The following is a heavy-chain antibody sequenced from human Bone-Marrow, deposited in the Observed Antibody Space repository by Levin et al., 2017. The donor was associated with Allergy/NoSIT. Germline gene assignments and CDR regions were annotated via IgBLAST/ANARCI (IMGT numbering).Heavy chain of an antibody. CDR2: ISGSGGST. CDR3: AKAYCINGVCYCDY. J-gene: IGHJ4*02. Sequence: GGSLRLSCAASGFTFNSYAMSWVRQAPGKGLEWVSAISGSGGSTYYADSVKGRFTISRDNSKNTLYLQMNSLRAEDTAVYYCAKAYCINGVCYCDYWGQGTLVTVSS. CDR1: GFTFNSYA. V-gene: IGHV3-23*01. D-gene: IGHD2-8*01.